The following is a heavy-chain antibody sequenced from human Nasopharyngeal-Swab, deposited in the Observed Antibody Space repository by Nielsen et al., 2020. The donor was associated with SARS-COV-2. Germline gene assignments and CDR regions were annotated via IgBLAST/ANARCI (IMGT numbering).Heavy chain of an antibody. D-gene: IGHD3-3*01. Sequence: SVKVSCNASGGTFSSYAISWVRQAPGQGLEWMGGIIPIFGTANYAQKFQGRVTITADESTSTAYMELSSLRSEDTAVYYCARNPGYYDFWSCYPNWFDPWGQGTLVTVSS. CDR2: IIPIFGTA. CDR3: ARNPGYYDFWSCYPNWFDP. CDR1: GGTFSSYA. V-gene: IGHV1-69*13. J-gene: IGHJ5*02.